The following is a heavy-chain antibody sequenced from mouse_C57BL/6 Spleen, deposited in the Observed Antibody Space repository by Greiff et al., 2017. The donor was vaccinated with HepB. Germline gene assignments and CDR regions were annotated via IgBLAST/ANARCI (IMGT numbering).Heavy chain of an antibody. V-gene: IGHV1-18*01. CDR3: ARLRLRQYFDV. CDR2: INPNNGGT. J-gene: IGHJ1*03. CDR1: GYTFTDYN. D-gene: IGHD2-2*01. Sequence: EVQLQESGPELVKPGASVKIPCKASGYTFTDYNMDWVKQSHGKSLGWIGDINPNNGGTIYNQKFKGKATLTVDKSSSKAYMELRSLTSEDTAVYYCARLRLRQYFDVWGTGTTVTVSS.